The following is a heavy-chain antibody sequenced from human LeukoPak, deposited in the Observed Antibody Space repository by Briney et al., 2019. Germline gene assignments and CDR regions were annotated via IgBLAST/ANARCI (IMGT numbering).Heavy chain of an antibody. Sequence: SETLSLTCTVSGGSISNGSYYWSWIRQPAGKGLEWIGRIYTSGSTNYNPSLKSRVIISVDPSKNQFSLKLSSVTAADTAVYYCARVADCSSDTNCYPFADWFDPWGQGTLVTVSS. CDR3: ARVADCSSDTNCYPFADWFDP. CDR2: IYTSGST. V-gene: IGHV4-61*02. J-gene: IGHJ5*02. CDR1: GGSISNGSYY. D-gene: IGHD2-2*01.